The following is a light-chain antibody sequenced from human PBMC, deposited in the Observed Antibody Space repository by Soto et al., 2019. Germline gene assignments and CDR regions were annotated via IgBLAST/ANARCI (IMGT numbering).Light chain of an antibody. J-gene: IGLJ3*02. V-gene: IGLV2-14*03. CDR2: DVS. CDR3: SSYGASSTL. CDR1: SSDIGSSNY. Sequence: QSALPQPASLSGSPGQSITISCTGTSSDIGSSNYVSWYQQHPGKAPKLMIFDVSYRPSGISDRFSGSKSGNTASLTISGLQPEDEADYYCSSYGASSTLFGGGTQLTVL.